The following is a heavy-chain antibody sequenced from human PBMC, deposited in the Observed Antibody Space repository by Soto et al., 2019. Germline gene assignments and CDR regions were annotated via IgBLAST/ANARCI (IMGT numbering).Heavy chain of an antibody. CDR1: GFTFSNAW. D-gene: IGHD4-17*01. CDR2: IKSKTDGGTT. Sequence: ESGGGLVKPGGSLRLSCAASGFTFSNAWMNWVRQAPGKGLEWVGRIKSKTDGGTTDYAAPVKGRFTISRDDSKNTLYLQMNSLKTEDTAVYYCTTDPYLRLRGRAFDYWGQGTLVTVSS. CDR3: TTDPYLRLRGRAFDY. V-gene: IGHV3-15*07. J-gene: IGHJ4*02.